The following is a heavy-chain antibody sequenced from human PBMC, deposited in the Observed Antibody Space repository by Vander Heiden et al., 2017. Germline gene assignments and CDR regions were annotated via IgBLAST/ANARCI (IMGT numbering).Heavy chain of an antibody. CDR3: ARAQGDVYGGYDQYYGKDV. V-gene: IGHV4-39*01. Sequence: QLQLQGSGPGLVQLSQTLSLTCTVSGGSISSSSDFWGWTRQPPGKGLEWIGSVYYSGSTYYNPPLKRRGTVSVDTSKNQFSLKRRPVTATETAAYYRARAQGDVYGGYDQYYGKDVCVQGRTVNVYS. CDR1: GGSISSSSDF. CDR2: VYYSGST. J-gene: IGHJ6*02. D-gene: IGHD3-16*01.